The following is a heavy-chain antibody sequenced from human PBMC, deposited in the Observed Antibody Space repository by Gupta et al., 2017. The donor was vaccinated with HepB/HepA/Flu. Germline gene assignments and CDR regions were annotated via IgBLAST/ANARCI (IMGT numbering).Heavy chain of an antibody. V-gene: IGHV1-8*01. CDR3: ARGETRITIFGVVIIPSYYYGMDV. CDR1: GYTFTSYD. Sequence: QVQLVQSGAEVKKPGASVKVSCKASGYTFTSYDINWVRQATGQGLAWMGWMNPNSGNTGYAQKFQGRVTMTRNTSISTAYMELSSLRSEDTAVYYCARGETRITIFGVVIIPSYYYGMDVWGQGTTVTVSS. CDR2: MNPNSGNT. J-gene: IGHJ6*02. D-gene: IGHD3-3*01.